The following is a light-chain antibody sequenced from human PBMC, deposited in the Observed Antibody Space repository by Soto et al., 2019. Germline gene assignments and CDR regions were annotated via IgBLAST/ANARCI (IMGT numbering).Light chain of an antibody. CDR2: EVS. V-gene: IGLV2-14*01. J-gene: IGLJ3*02. CDR3: SSYTRSSTLVV. Sequence: QAVVTQPASVSGSPGQWITISCTGTSSDIGYYNYVSWYRQDPGKAPKLILYEVSNRPSGVSNRFSGSKSGNTASLTISGLQAEDEADYYCSSYTRSSTLVVFGGGTKLTVL. CDR1: SSDIGYYNY.